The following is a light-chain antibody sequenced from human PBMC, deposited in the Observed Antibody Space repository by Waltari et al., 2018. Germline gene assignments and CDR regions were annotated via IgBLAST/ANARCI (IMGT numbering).Light chain of an antibody. V-gene: IGKV1-16*02. Sequence: DIQMTQSPSSLSASVGDRVTITCRASQDITKYLAWFQLKPGRAPKHLIYGAFILQSGVSSNFSGSGSGTDFTLTITSLQPEDFGTYYCLQYQAYPLTVGGGTKVDIK. CDR3: LQYQAYPLT. CDR1: QDITKY. CDR2: GAF. J-gene: IGKJ4*01.